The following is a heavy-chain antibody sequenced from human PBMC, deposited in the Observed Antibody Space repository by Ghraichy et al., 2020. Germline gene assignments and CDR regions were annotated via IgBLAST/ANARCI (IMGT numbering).Heavy chain of an antibody. CDR1: GFTFSSYS. J-gene: IGHJ3*02. D-gene: IGHD3-3*01. CDR3: ARDLTEDFWSGALRNDAFDI. V-gene: IGHV3-21*01. Sequence: GGSLRLSCAASGFTFSSYSMNWVRQAPGKGLEWVSSISSSSSYIYYADSVKGRFTISRDNAKNSLYLQMNSLRAEDTAVYYCARDLTEDFWSGALRNDAFDIWGQGTMVTVSS. CDR2: ISSSSSYI.